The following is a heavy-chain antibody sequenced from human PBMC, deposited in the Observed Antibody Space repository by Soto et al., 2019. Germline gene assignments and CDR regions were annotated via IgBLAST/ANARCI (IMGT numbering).Heavy chain of an antibody. CDR2: ISAYNGNT. J-gene: IGHJ6*02. CDR1: GYTFTSYG. CDR3: ASDRGAYGMDV. V-gene: IGHV1-18*01. Sequence: QVQLVQSGAEVKKPGASVKVSCKASGYTFTSYGISWVRQAPGQGLEWMGWISAYNGNTNYAQKLQGRVTMTTDTSPSKAYMELRSLRSDDTAVYYCASDRGAYGMDVWGQGTTVTVSS.